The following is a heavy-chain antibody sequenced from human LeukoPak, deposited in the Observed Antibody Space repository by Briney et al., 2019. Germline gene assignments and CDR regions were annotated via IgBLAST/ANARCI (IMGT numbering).Heavy chain of an antibody. Sequence: SETLSLTCTVSGGSISSYCWSWIRQPPGKGLEWIGYIYTSGSTNYNPSLKSRVTISVDTSKNQFSPKLSSVTAADTAVYYCARRGIAAAGFDPWGQGTLVTVSS. CDR3: ARRGIAAAGFDP. CDR2: IYTSGST. J-gene: IGHJ5*02. CDR1: GGSISSYC. V-gene: IGHV4-4*09. D-gene: IGHD6-13*01.